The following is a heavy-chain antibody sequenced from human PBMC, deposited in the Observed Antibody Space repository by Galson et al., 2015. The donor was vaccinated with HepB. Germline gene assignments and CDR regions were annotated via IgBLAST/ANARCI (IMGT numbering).Heavy chain of an antibody. Sequence: SLRLSCAASGFTFSSYGMHWVRQAPGKGLEWVAVISYDGSNKYYADSVKGRFTISRDNSKNTLYLQMNSLRAEDTAVYYCAKDREPGDYWGQGTLVTVSS. CDR1: GFTFSSYG. D-gene: IGHD1-26*01. J-gene: IGHJ4*02. CDR2: ISYDGSNK. CDR3: AKDREPGDY. V-gene: IGHV3-30*18.